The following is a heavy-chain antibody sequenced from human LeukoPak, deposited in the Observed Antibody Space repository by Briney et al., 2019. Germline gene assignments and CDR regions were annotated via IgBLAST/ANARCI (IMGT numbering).Heavy chain of an antibody. CDR2: ISYDGSNK. CDR1: GFTFSGYA. Sequence: GRSLRLSCAASGFTFSGYAMHWVRQAPGKGLEWVAVISYDGSNKYYADSVKGRFTISRDNSKNPLYVQMNSLRAEDTAVYYCARGGWYVISYYFDYWGQGTLVTVSS. D-gene: IGHD6-19*01. CDR3: ARGGWYVISYYFDY. J-gene: IGHJ4*02. V-gene: IGHV3-30*04.